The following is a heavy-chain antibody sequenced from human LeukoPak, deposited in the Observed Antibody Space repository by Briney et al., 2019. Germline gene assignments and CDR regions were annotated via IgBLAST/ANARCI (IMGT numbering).Heavy chain of an antibody. CDR1: GFTFSSYA. Sequence: GASLRLSCAASGFTFSSYAMSWVRQAPGKGLEWVSAISGSGGSTYYADSVKGRFTISRDNSKNTLYLQMNSLRAEDTAVYHCAKVGAGITMIVVVINYFDYWGQGTLVTVSS. CDR2: ISGSGGST. V-gene: IGHV3-23*01. CDR3: AKVGAGITMIVVVINYFDY. D-gene: IGHD3-22*01. J-gene: IGHJ4*02.